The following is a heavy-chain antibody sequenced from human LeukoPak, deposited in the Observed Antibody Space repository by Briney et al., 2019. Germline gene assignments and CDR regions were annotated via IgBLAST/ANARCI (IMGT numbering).Heavy chain of an antibody. D-gene: IGHD3-3*01. CDR2: IYYSGST. Sequence: SETLSLTCTVSGGSISSGGYYWSWIRQHPGKGLEWIGYIYYSGSTYYNPSLKSRVTISVDTSKNQFSLKLSSVTAADTAVYYCARVAGGDFWSGYYFNWFDPWGQGTLVTVSS. CDR1: GGSISSGGYY. V-gene: IGHV4-31*03. CDR3: ARVAGGDFWSGYYFNWFDP. J-gene: IGHJ5*02.